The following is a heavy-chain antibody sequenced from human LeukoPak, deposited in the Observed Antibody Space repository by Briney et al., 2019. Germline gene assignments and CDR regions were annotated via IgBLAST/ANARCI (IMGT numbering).Heavy chain of an antibody. Sequence: ASVKVSCKASGYTFTSYGISWVRQAPGQGLEWMGWISAYNGNTNYAQKLQGRVTMTTDTSTSTAYMELRSLRSDDTAVYYCARALPFVVPAAPFGYWGQGTLVTVSS. J-gene: IGHJ4*02. V-gene: IGHV1-18*01. CDR1: GYTFTSYG. D-gene: IGHD2-2*01. CDR3: ARALPFVVPAAPFGY. CDR2: ISAYNGNT.